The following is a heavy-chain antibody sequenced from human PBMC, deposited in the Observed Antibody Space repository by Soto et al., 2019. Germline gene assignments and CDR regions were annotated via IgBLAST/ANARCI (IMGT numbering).Heavy chain of an antibody. V-gene: IGHV3-23*01. D-gene: IGHD2-15*01. CDR1: GFTFSNYV. CDR3: AKTPVVVVAASGRGSRYFDY. Sequence: EVQLLESGGVLVQPGESLRLSCAASGFTFSNYVMTWVRQAPGKGLEWVAGITASGATTYYADSVKGRFTISRDNSKSTLYLQMNSLRAEDSALYYCAKTPVVVVAASGRGSRYFDYWGQGTLFTVSS. J-gene: IGHJ4*02. CDR2: ITASGATT.